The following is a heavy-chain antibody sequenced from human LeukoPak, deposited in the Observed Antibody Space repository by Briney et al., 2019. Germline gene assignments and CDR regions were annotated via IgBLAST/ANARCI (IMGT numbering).Heavy chain of an antibody. CDR3: AKGKGYSGSYFDFDY. CDR1: GFTFSSYG. V-gene: IGHV3-23*01. Sequence: GGSLRLSCAASGFTFSSYGMSWVRQAPGKGLEWVSAISGSGGSTYYADSVKGRFTISRDNSKNTLYLQMNSLRAEDTAVYYCAKGKGYSGSYFDFDYRGQGTLVTVSS. J-gene: IGHJ4*02. D-gene: IGHD1-26*01. CDR2: ISGSGGST.